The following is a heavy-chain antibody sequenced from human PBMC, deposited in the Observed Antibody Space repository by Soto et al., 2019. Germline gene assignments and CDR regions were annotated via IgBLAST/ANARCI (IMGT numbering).Heavy chain of an antibody. CDR1: GFTLSRYS. Sequence: EVQLVEAGGDLVQPGGSLRLSCAASGFTLSRYSMNWIRQSPGKGLEWVSYVSSSSSGIYYADSVKGPVTISRDNARNSLYLQLHGMSDEDAAVANCASGTDDSSASKFDYWGQGTLVTVSS. V-gene: IGHV3-48*02. J-gene: IGHJ4*02. CDR3: ASGTDDSSASKFDY. D-gene: IGHD3-22*01. CDR2: VSSSSSGI.